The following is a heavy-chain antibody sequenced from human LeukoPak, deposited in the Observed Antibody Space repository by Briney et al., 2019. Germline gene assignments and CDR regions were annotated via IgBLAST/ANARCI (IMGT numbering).Heavy chain of an antibody. D-gene: IGHD4-17*01. CDR3: ARDWLGDYGDRRGNWFDP. Sequence: ASVKVSCKASGYTLTSYAMHWVRQAPGQRLEWMGWINAGNGNTKYSQKFQGRVTITRDTSASTAYMELSSLRSEDTAVYYCARDWLGDYGDRRGNWFDPWGQGTLVTVSS. CDR1: GYTLTSYA. CDR2: INAGNGNT. J-gene: IGHJ5*02. V-gene: IGHV1-3*01.